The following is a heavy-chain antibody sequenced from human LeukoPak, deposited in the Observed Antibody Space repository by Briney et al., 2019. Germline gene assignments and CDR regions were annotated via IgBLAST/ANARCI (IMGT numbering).Heavy chain of an antibody. Sequence: SVKVSCKASGYTFTGYYMHWGRQAPGQGLEWMGGIIPIFGTANYAQKFQGRVTITADKSTSTAYMELSSLRSEDTAVYYCARHYSSSQDSCLGYWGQGTLVTVSS. CDR1: GYTFTGYY. CDR2: IIPIFGTA. J-gene: IGHJ4*02. D-gene: IGHD6-6*01. V-gene: IGHV1-69*06. CDR3: ARHYSSSQDSCLGY.